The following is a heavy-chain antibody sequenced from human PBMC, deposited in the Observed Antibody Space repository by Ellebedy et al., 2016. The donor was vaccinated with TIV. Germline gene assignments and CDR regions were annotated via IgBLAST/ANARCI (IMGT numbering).Heavy chain of an antibody. V-gene: IGHV4-59*08. CDR1: GASISSYS. CDR2: FSYTGST. CDR3: ARRKVRSGPAFDY. Sequence: MPSETLSLTCTVSGASISSYSWAWIRQPPGMGLDYIGYFSYTGSTNYSPSLNSRVSISVTTSKNQLSLKLSSVTAADTAVYYCARRKVRSGPAFDYWGQGTLVTVSS. D-gene: IGHD3-10*01. J-gene: IGHJ4*02.